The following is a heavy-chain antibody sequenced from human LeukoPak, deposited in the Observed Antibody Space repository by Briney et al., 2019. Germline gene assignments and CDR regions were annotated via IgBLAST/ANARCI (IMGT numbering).Heavy chain of an antibody. V-gene: IGHV3-53*01. Sequence: PGGSLRLSCAASGFTVISDYMSWVRQALGKGLEWVSVIYSGGGTYYTDSVRGRFTISRDNSKNTLYLQMNSLRVDDTAMYYCARAGHSSGWYTASDSWGQGTLVTVSS. D-gene: IGHD6-19*01. CDR2: IYSGGGT. CDR1: GFTVISDY. CDR3: ARAGHSSGWYTASDS. J-gene: IGHJ4*02.